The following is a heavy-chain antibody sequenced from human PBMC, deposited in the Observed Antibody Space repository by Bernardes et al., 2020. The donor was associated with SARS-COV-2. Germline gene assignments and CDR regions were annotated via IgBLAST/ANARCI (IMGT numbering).Heavy chain of an antibody. CDR1: GGSFSGYY. Sequence: SETLSLTCAVYGGSFSGYYWSWIRQPPGKGLEWIGEINHSGSTNYNPSLKSRVTISVDTSKNQFSLKLSSVTAADTAVYYCARGHGDSSSSRRYYYYYMDVWGKGTTVTVSS. CDR2: INHSGST. CDR3: ARGHGDSSSSRRYYYYYMDV. V-gene: IGHV4-34*01. J-gene: IGHJ6*03. D-gene: IGHD6-6*01.